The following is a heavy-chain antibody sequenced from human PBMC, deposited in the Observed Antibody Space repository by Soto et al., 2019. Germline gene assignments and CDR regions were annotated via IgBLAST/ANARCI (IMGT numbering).Heavy chain of an antibody. J-gene: IGHJ4*02. Sequence: QLQLQASGSGLVKPSQTLSLTGAVSGGSISSGGYSWSWIRQPPGKALEWIGYIYHSGSTYYNPSLKSRVTVSVDRSQDQFSLKLSSVTAADTAVYFCARGPPHVWGQGTLGTVSS. D-gene: IGHD3-16*01. V-gene: IGHV4-30-2*01. CDR2: IYHSGST. CDR1: GGSISSGGYS. CDR3: ARGPPHV.